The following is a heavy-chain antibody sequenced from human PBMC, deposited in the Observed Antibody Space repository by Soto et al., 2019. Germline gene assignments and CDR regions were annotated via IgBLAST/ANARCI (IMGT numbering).Heavy chain of an antibody. J-gene: IGHJ4*02. V-gene: IGHV3-21*01. Sequence: PGGSLRLSCAASGFTFSTYAIHWVRQAPEKGLEWVSSISSTSSYIYYADSVKGRFTISRDNANNSLHLQMHGLRAEDTALYYCARGITGTRPYYLDYWGQGTLVTAPQ. D-gene: IGHD1-7*01. CDR1: GFTFSTYA. CDR2: ISSTSSYI. CDR3: ARGITGTRPYYLDY.